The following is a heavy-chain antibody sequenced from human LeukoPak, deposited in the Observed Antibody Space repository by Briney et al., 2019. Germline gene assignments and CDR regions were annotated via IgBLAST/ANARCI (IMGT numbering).Heavy chain of an antibody. CDR2: IYCSGST. J-gene: IGHJ5*02. CDR1: GGSISSSSYY. CDR3: AREAQYYYDSSGYYYMANWFDP. V-gene: IGHV4-39*07. D-gene: IGHD3-22*01. Sequence: SETLSLTCTVSGGSISSSSYYWGWIRQPPGKGLEWIGSIYCSGSTYYNPSLKSRVTISVDTSKNQFSLKLSSVTAADTAVYYCAREAQYYYDSSGYYYMANWFDPWGQGTLVTVSS.